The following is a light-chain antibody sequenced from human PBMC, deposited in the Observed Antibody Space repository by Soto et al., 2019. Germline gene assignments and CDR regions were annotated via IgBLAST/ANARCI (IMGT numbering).Light chain of an antibody. V-gene: IGKV1-9*01. CDR2: VAS. J-gene: IGKJ2*01. CDR1: QGISTY. Sequence: DIQLTQSPSFLSASVGDRVTIRCRASQGISTYLAWSQQKPGNAPKLLIHVASILQRGVPSRFSGSGSGTEFTLTISSLQPEDFATYYCQQHNSYPRTFGQGTQLEIK. CDR3: QQHNSYPRT.